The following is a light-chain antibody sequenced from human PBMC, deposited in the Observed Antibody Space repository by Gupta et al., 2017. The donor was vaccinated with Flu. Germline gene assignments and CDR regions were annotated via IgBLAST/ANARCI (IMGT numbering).Light chain of an antibody. V-gene: IGKV1-33*01. Sequence: IQMTQSPSSLSASIGDRVTIACQASQDIDKSLNWYQQKPGEAPKLLIYDASALETGVPSRFSGGGSGTDFIFTISSLQPDDIATYYCQQFEDFITFGGGTKVEIK. CDR2: DAS. CDR1: QDIDKS. CDR3: QQFEDFIT. J-gene: IGKJ4*01.